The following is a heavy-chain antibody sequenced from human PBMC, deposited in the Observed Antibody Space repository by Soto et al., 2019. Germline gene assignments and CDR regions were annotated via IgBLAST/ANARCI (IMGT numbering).Heavy chain of an antibody. J-gene: IGHJ6*02. Sequence: PGESLNISCKGSGWSFVNDWITWVRQTPGKGLEWMARTDPADSYTNYSPSFQGHVTISVDKSISTAYLQWSSLKASDTAIYYCAREGYSFGRNLYGVDVWGQGTTVTVSS. V-gene: IGHV5-10-1*01. D-gene: IGHD5-18*01. CDR2: TDPADSYT. CDR3: AREGYSFGRNLYGVDV. CDR1: GWSFVNDW.